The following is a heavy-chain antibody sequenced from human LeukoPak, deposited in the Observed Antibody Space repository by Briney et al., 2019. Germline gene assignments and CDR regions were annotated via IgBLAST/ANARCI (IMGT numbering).Heavy chain of an antibody. Sequence: GGSLRLSCAASGFTFSSYWMHWVRRAPGEGLVWVSRINTDGSSTTYADSVKGRFTISRDNAKNTLYLQMNSLGAEDTAVYYCARVIRGYSYGDYFYYYMDVWGKGTTVTVSS. D-gene: IGHD5-18*01. V-gene: IGHV3-74*01. CDR2: INTDGSST. CDR3: ARVIRGYSYGDYFYYYMDV. CDR1: GFTFSSYW. J-gene: IGHJ6*03.